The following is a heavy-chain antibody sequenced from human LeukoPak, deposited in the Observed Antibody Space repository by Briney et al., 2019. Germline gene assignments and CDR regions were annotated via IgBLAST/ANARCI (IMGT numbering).Heavy chain of an antibody. D-gene: IGHD3-10*01. CDR1: GYTFTSYD. Sequence: ASVKVSCKASGYTFTSYDINWVRQATGQGLEWMGWMNPNSGNTGYAQKFQGRVTMTRNTSISTAYMELSSLRSEDTAVYYCARYGSGSYSDSYGMDVWGQGTTVTASS. V-gene: IGHV1-8*01. CDR3: ARYGSGSYSDSYGMDV. J-gene: IGHJ6*02. CDR2: MNPNSGNT.